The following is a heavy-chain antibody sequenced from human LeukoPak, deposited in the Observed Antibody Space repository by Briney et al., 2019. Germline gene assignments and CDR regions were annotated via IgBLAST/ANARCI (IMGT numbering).Heavy chain of an antibody. CDR3: ARAVGVGRGTYFDL. CDR1: GASISSYY. J-gene: IGHJ2*01. Sequence: PSETLSLTCTVSGASISSYYWSWIRQPPGKGLEWIGYISYIGSTNYNPPLKSRVTISVDTSKNQFSLKLSSVTAADTAVYYCARAVGVGRGTYFDLWGRGTLVTVSS. D-gene: IGHD1-1*01. V-gene: IGHV4-59*08. CDR2: ISYIGST.